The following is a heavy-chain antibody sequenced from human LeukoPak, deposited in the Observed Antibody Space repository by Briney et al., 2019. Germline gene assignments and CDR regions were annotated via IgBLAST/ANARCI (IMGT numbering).Heavy chain of an antibody. CDR2: INAGNGNT. CDR1: GYTFTSYA. V-gene: IGHV1-3*01. Sequence: ASVKVSCKASGYTFTSYAMHWVRQAPGQRLEWMGWINAGNGNTKYSQKFQGRVTMTRNTSISTAYMELSSLRSEDTAVYYCARVGPYHYYGMDVWGQGTTVTVSS. CDR3: ARVGPYHYYGMDV. J-gene: IGHJ6*02.